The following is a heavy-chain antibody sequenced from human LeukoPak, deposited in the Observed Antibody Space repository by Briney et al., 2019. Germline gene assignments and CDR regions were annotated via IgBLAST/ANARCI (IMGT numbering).Heavy chain of an antibody. Sequence: PGGSLRLSCAASGFTFSIYAMSWVRQAPGKGLEWVSGTSGSGGSTYYADSVKGRFTISRDNSKNTLYLQMNSLRAEDTAVYYCAKGEYSSGWYPGPFDYWGQGTLVTVSS. D-gene: IGHD6-19*01. CDR3: AKGEYSSGWYPGPFDY. CDR2: TSGSGGST. V-gene: IGHV3-23*01. CDR1: GFTFSIYA. J-gene: IGHJ4*02.